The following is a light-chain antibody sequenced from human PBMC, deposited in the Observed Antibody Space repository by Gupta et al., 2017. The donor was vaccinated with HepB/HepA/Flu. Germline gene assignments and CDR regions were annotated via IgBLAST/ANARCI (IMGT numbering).Light chain of an antibody. V-gene: IGKV3-11*01. J-gene: IGKJ5*01. Sequence: EIVLTQSPATLSLSPGERATLSCRASRSVSNSIAWYQQKEGQAPRLVIYDASNRDTGIPARFSGSGYGTDFPLTISGREPEDFAVYYCQQHSIWPPITFGQGTRVEI. CDR2: DAS. CDR1: RSVSNS. CDR3: QQHSIWPPIT.